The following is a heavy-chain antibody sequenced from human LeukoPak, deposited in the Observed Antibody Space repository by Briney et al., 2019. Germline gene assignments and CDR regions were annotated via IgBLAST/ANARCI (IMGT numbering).Heavy chain of an antibody. D-gene: IGHD3-10*01. CDR2: INHSGST. Sequence: PSETLSLTCAVYGGSFSGYYWSWSRQPPGKGLEWIGEINHSGSTNYNPSLQSRVTISVDTSKNQFSLKLSSVTAADTAVYYCTRGRRWDYWGQGSLVTVSS. J-gene: IGHJ4*02. V-gene: IGHV4-34*01. CDR1: GGSFSGYY. CDR3: TRGRRWDY.